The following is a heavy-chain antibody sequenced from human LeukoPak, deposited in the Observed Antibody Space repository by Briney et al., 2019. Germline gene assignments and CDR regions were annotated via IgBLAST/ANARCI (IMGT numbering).Heavy chain of an antibody. CDR3: ARVDCGGDCYPDY. D-gene: IGHD2-21*02. J-gene: IGHJ4*02. V-gene: IGHV3-64*01. CDR1: GFTFSSYA. CDR2: ISSNGGST. Sequence: GGSLRLSCAASGFTFSSYAMHWVRQAPGKGLEYVSAISSNGGSTYYANSVKGRFTISRDNSKNTLYLQMGSLSAEDMAVYYCARVDCGGDCYPDYWGQGTLVTVSS.